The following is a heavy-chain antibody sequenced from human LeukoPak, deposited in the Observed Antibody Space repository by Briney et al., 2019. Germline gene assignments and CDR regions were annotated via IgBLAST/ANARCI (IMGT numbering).Heavy chain of an antibody. CDR3: ARDYSSSRFNWFDP. D-gene: IGHD6-13*01. Sequence: PSETLSLTCTVSGGSISSYYWSWIRQPAGKGLEWIGRIYTSGSTNYNPSLKSRVTMSVDTSKNQFSLKLSSVTAADTAVYYCARDYSSSRFNWFDPWGQGTLVTVSS. CDR1: GGSISSYY. CDR2: IYTSGST. J-gene: IGHJ5*02. V-gene: IGHV4-4*07.